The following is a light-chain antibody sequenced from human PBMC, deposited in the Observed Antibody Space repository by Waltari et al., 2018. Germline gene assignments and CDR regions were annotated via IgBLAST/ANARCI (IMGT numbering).Light chain of an antibody. V-gene: IGKV3-11*01. J-gene: IGKJ4*01. CDR1: QSVSSY. CDR2: DAS. Sequence: ELVLTQSPATLSLSPGARATLSCRASQSVSSYLAWYQQKPGQAPRLLIYDASNRATGIPARFSGSGSGTDFTLTISSLEPEDFAVYYCQQRSNWALIFGGGTKVEIK. CDR3: QQRSNWALI.